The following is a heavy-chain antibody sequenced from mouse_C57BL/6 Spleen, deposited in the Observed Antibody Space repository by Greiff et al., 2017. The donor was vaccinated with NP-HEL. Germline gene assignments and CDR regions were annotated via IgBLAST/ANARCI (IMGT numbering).Heavy chain of an antibody. CDR3: ARDEGDGYYAMDY. CDR1: GYTFTGYN. Sequence: EVKLMESGAELVKPGASVKISCKASGYTFTGYNMDWVKQSHGKGLEWIGDIIPNNGCTNYNEKLKGKATFTVDKSSNTAYMELSSLTSEDTAVYYCARDEGDGYYAMDYWGQGTSVTVSS. J-gene: IGHJ4*01. CDR2: IIPNNGCT. V-gene: IGHV1-18*01.